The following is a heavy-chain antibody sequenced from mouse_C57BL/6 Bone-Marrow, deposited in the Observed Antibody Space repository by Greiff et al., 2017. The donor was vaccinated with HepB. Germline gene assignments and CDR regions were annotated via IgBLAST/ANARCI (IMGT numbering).Heavy chain of an antibody. CDR1: GFTFSDYG. J-gene: IGHJ1*03. CDR3: ARRDGYYDVYWYFDV. D-gene: IGHD2-3*01. V-gene: IGHV5-17*01. CDR2: ISSGSSTI. Sequence: EVQLVESGGGLVKPGGSLKLSCAASGFTFSDYGMHWVRQAPEKGLEWVAYISSGSSTIYYADTVKGRFTISRDNAKNTLFLQMTSLRSEDTAMYYCARRDGYYDVYWYFDVWGTGTTVTVSS.